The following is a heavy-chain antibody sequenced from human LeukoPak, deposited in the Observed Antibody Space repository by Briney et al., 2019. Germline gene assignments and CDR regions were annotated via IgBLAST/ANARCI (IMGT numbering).Heavy chain of an antibody. Sequence: PGRSLRLSCAASGFTFSTYAMHWFRQAPGKGLEWVAVMSYDGGTKYYADSVKGRFTISRDNSKNTLYLRLNSLRAEDTAVYYCMRGGTDDYWGPGTLVTVSS. D-gene: IGHD3-16*01. J-gene: IGHJ4*02. V-gene: IGHV3-30*01. CDR3: MRGGTDDY. CDR2: MSYDGGTK. CDR1: GFTFSTYA.